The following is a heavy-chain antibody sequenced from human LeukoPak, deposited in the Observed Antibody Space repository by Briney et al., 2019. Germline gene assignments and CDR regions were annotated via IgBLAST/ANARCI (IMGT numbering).Heavy chain of an antibody. V-gene: IGHV3-15*07. J-gene: IGHJ4*02. CDR1: GFTFTNAW. CDR2: IKSKADGETI. D-gene: IGHD1-20*01. CDR3: PTLTSRGLSDS. Sequence: PGGSLRLSCAASGFTFTNAWMNWVRQAPGKGPEWVGRIKSKADGETIDYAAPVKGRFTFSRDDSKNMLYLQMNSLKSEDTAVYYYPTLTSRGLSDSWGQGTLVTVSS.